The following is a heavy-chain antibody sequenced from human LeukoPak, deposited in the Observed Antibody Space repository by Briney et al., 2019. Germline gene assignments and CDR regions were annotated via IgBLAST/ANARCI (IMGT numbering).Heavy chain of an antibody. CDR2: IIPILGIA. D-gene: IGHD1-26*01. J-gene: IGHJ3*02. CDR1: GGTFSSYT. Sequence: LVKVSCKASGGTFSSYTISWVRQAPGQGLERMGRIIPILGIANYAQKCQGRVTITADKSRSTAYMELSSLRSEDTAVYYCARDMGGSYHDAFDIWGQGTMVTVSS. CDR3: ARDMGGSYHDAFDI. V-gene: IGHV1-69*04.